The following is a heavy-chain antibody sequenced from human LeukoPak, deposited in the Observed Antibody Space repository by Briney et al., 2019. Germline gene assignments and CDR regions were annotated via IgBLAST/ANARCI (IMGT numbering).Heavy chain of an antibody. D-gene: IGHD1-26*01. CDR1: GYSISSGYY. CDR3: ARHRAPYSGSYVDY. CDR2: IYHSGST. Sequence: SETLSLTCAVSGYSISSGYYWGWIRQPPVKGLEWIGSIYHSGSTYYNPSLKSRVTISVDTSKNQFSLKLSSVTAADTAVYYCARHRAPYSGSYVDYWGQGTLVTVSS. V-gene: IGHV4-38-2*01. J-gene: IGHJ4*02.